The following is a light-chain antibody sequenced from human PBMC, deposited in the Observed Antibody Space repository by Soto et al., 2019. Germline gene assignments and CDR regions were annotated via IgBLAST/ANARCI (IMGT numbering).Light chain of an antibody. V-gene: IGLV2-14*01. J-gene: IGLJ1*01. Sequence: QSVLTQPASVSGSPGQSITISCTGTSSDVGAYNFVSWYQQHPGTVPKLLIYEVTNRPSGVSHRFSGCKSGNTASLTISGLQAEDEADYYCNSYTTTSTYVFGTGTKVTVL. CDR2: EVT. CDR1: SSDVGAYNF. CDR3: NSYTTTSTYV.